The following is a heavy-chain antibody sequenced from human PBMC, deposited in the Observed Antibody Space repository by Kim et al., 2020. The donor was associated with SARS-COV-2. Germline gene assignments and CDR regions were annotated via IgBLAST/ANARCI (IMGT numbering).Heavy chain of an antibody. CDR2: IRSKAYGGTT. CDR1: GFTFGDYA. CDR3: TRDDGPHYTDLPFDI. V-gene: IGHV3-49*03. Sequence: GGSLRLSCTASGFTFGDYAMSWFRQAPGKGLEWVGFIRSKAYGGTTEYAASVKGRFTISRDDSKSIAYLQMNSLKTEDTAVYYCTRDDGPHYTDLPFDIWGQGTMVTVSS. D-gene: IGHD2-2*02. J-gene: IGHJ3*02.